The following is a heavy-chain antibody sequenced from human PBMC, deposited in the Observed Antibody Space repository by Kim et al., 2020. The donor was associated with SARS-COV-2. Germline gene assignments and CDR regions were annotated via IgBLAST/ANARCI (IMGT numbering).Heavy chain of an antibody. V-gene: IGHV3-9*01. Sequence: GGSLRLSCAASGFTFDDYAMHWVRQAPGKGLEWVSGISWNSGSIGYADSVKGRFTISRDNAKNSLYLQMNSLRAENKALYYCAKTVAGTFRVLYFDLWGRGTLVTVST. CDR3: AKTVAGTFRVLYFDL. D-gene: IGHD6-19*01. CDR1: GFTFDDYA. CDR2: ISWNSGSI. J-gene: IGHJ2*01.